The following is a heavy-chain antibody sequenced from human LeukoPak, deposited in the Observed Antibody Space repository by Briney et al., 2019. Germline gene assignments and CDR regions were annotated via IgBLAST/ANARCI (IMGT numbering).Heavy chain of an antibody. CDR2: MNPNSGNT. J-gene: IGHJ4*02. V-gene: IGHV1-8*01. CDR3: ARGPSSVATRQDF. Sequence: ASVKVSCKASGYTFTSYDINWVRQATGQGLEWMGWMNPNSGNTGYAQKFQGRVTMTRNTSISTAYMELSSLRSDDTAVYYCARGPSSVATRQDFWGQGTLVTVSS. D-gene: IGHD6-6*01. CDR1: GYTFTSYD.